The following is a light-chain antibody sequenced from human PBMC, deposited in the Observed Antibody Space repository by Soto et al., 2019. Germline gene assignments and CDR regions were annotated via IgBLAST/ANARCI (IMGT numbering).Light chain of an antibody. V-gene: IGLV1-44*01. J-gene: IGLJ2*01. CDR1: SSNIGSNV. Sequence: QSVLTQPPSASGTPGQRGTISCYGSSSNIGSNVVNWYQQLPGTAPKLLIYSNSQRPSGVPDRFSGSKSGTSASLAISGLQSEDEADYYCAAWDDSLNGPLFGGGTQRTVL. CDR3: AAWDDSLNGPL. CDR2: SNS.